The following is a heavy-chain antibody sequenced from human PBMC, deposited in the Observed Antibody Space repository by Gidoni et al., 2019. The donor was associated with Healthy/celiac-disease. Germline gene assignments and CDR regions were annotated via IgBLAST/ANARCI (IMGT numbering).Heavy chain of an antibody. CDR1: GSPVGSNY. CDR2: IYSGGST. V-gene: IGHV3-66*01. D-gene: IGHD1-26*01. J-gene: IGHJ4*02. CDR3: ARGKTLHKYRGALYY. Sequence: GPLVESALGCVQPGWYLRLSCAASGSPVGSNYMSGVRPAPGKGLEWVSVIYSGGSTYYADSGKGRFTISRDKSKNTLYLQMNRLRAEDKAVYYCARGKTLHKYRGALYYCGQGTLVTVSS.